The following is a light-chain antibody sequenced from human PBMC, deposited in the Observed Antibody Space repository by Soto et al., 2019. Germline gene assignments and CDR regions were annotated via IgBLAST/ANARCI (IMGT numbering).Light chain of an antibody. CDR2: EVS. CDR3: CSDAGSSKV. CDR1: SSDVGSYNL. V-gene: IGLV2-23*02. J-gene: IGLJ1*01. Sequence: QSVLTQPASVSGSPGQSITISCTGTSSDVGSYNLVSWYQQHPGKAPKLMIYEVSKRPSGVSNRFSGSKSGNTASLTISGLQAEDEADYYCCSDAGSSKVFGTGTKLTVL.